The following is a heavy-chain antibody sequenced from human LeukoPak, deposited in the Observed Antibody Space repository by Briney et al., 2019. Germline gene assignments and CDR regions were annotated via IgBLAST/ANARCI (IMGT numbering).Heavy chain of an antibody. V-gene: IGHV3-48*03. J-gene: IGHJ2*01. Sequence: GGSLRLSCAASGFTFSSYEMNWVRQAPGKGLEWVSYISSSGSTIYYADSVKGRFTISRDNSKNTLYLQMNSLRAEDTAVYYCAKTPHYYDSSGYSFTYFDLWGRGTLVTVSS. CDR2: ISSSGSTI. D-gene: IGHD3-22*01. CDR1: GFTFSSYE. CDR3: AKTPHYYDSSGYSFTYFDL.